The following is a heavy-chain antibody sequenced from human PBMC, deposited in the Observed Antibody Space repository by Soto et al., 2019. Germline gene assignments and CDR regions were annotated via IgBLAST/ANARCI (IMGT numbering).Heavy chain of an antibody. D-gene: IGHD3-16*02. CDR3: ARGRPYYYDYVWGSYRPPGAFDI. V-gene: IGHV4-34*01. CDR1: GGSFSGYY. J-gene: IGHJ3*02. CDR2: INHSGST. Sequence: SETLSLTCAVYGGSFSGYYWSWIRQPPGKGLEWIGEINHSGSTNYNPSLKSRVTISVDTSKNQFSLKLSSVTAADTAVYYCARGRPYYYDYVWGSYRPPGAFDIWGQGTMVTVSS.